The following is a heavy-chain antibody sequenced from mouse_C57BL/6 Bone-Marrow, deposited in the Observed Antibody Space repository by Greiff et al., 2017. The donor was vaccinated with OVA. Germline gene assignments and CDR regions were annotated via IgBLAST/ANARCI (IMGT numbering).Heavy chain of an antibody. CDR2: INYDGSST. V-gene: IGHV5-16*01. CDR3: ARGDDDYGSMDY. J-gene: IGHJ4*01. CDR1: GFTFSDYY. D-gene: IGHD2-4*01. Sequence: EVKLVESEGGLVQPGSSMKLSCTASGFTFSDYYMAWVRQVPEKGLEWVANINYDGSSTYYLDSLKSRFIISRDNAKNILYLQMSSLKSEDTATYYCARGDDDYGSMDYWGQGTSVTVSS.